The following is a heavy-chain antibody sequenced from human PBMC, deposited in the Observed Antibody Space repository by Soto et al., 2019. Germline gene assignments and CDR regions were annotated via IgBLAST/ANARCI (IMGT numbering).Heavy chain of an antibody. V-gene: IGHV1-24*01. CDR1: GYTLTELS. J-gene: IGHJ6*02. CDR3: AKRLTTIQLWDYYYYYGMDV. D-gene: IGHD5-18*01. Sequence: ASVKVSCKVSGYTLTELSIHWVRQAPGKGLEWMGGFDPEDGETIYAQKFQGRVTMTEDTSTDTAYMELNSLRAEDTAVYYCAKRLTTIQLWDYYYYYGMDVWGQGTTVTVSS. CDR2: FDPEDGET.